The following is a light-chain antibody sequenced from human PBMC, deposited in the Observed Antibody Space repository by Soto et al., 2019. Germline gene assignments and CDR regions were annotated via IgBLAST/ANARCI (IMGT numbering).Light chain of an antibody. J-gene: IGLJ1*01. V-gene: IGLV2-14*01. Sequence: QSVLTQPASVSGSPGQAITISCTGTRSDVGGYNYVSWYQQHPGKAPKLMIYDVSNRPSGVSNRFSGSKSGNTASQTISGLQAEDEADYYCSSYTSSSTLYVFGTGTKVTVL. CDR2: DVS. CDR3: SSYTSSSTLYV. CDR1: RSDVGGYNY.